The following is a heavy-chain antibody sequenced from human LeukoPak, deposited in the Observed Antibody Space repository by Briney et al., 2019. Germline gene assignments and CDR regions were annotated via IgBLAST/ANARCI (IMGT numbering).Heavy chain of an antibody. CDR2: IYYSGST. Sequence: PSETLSLTCTVSGGSISTHYWSWIRQPPGKGLEWIGFIYYSGSTSYNPSLKSRVTISVDTSKNQFSLKLSSVTAADTAVYYCARAISSIDMNDYWGQGTLVTVSS. D-gene: IGHD3-9*01. V-gene: IGHV4-59*11. CDR1: GGSISTHY. CDR3: ARAISSIDMNDY. J-gene: IGHJ4*02.